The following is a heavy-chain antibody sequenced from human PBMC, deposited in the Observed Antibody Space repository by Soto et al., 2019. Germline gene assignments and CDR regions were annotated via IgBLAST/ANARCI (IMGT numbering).Heavy chain of an antibody. V-gene: IGHV3-33*01. CDR2: IWYDGSNK. Sequence: PGGSLRLSCAASGFTFSSYGMHWVRQAPGKGLEWVAVIWYDGSNKYYADSVKGRFTISRDNSKNTLYLQMNSLRAEDTAVYYCARDPRPDCSSTSCKKKGPGIAAAGPRGWFDPWGQGTLVTVSS. CDR1: GFTFSSYG. CDR3: ARDPRPDCSSTSCKKKGPGIAAAGPRGWFDP. D-gene: IGHD2-2*01. J-gene: IGHJ5*02.